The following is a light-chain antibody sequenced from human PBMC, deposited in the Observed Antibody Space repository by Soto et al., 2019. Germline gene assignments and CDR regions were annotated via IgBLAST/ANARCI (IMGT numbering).Light chain of an antibody. CDR2: EVG. V-gene: IGLV2-14*01. CDR1: ISDVGHFNY. Sequence: QSALSQPASVSGSPGQSITISCAGPISDVGHFNYVSWYQHHPGKAPKLIIYEVGNRPSGVSNRFSASKSGNTASLTISGLQADDEADYYCSYYTITGVFCGGTKVTVL. CDR3: SYYTITGV. J-gene: IGLJ3*02.